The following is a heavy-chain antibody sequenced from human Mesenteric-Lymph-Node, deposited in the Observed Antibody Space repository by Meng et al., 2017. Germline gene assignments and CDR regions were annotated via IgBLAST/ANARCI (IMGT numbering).Heavy chain of an antibody. CDR1: GFTFSSYG. CDR3: AKSLEAAATGFDY. Sequence: QVQLVESGGGVVQPGRSLRLSCAASGFTFSSYGMHWVRQAPGKGLGWVALISYDGNKKYYGDSVKGRFTISRDISKNTLYLQMNSLRPEDTAVYFCAKSLEAAATGFDYWGQGTLVTVSS. V-gene: IGHV3-30*18. CDR2: ISYDGNKK. J-gene: IGHJ4*02. D-gene: IGHD2-15*01.